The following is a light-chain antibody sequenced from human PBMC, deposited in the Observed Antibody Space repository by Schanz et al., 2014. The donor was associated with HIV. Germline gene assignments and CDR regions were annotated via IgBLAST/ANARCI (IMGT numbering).Light chain of an antibody. CDR2: WAS. CDR1: QTVLYSSNNKND. V-gene: IGKV4-1*01. Sequence: DIVMTQSPDSLAVSLGERATINCKSSQTVLYSSNNKNDLAWYQQKAGQPPKLLIYWASTRESGVPDRFSGSGSGTDFTLTISSLQAEDVAVYSCQQYYSTPLAFGGGTKVEIK. CDR3: QQYYSTPLA. J-gene: IGKJ4*01.